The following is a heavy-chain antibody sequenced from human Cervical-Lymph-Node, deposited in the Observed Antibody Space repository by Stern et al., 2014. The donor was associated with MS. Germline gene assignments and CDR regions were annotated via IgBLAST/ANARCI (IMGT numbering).Heavy chain of an antibody. CDR3: AREKPTTFCL. Sequence: QVQLVQSGAEVKKPGASVKISCRASGYTFTAFAIHWIRQAPGQSLEWMGWINAASGDTKYSQSFQGRVTLSSDTSATTAYMELNSLRSEDTAVYFCAREKPTTFCLWGQGTLVSVSS. J-gene: IGHJ4*02. CDR1: GYTFTAFA. CDR2: INAASGDT. V-gene: IGHV1-3*01. D-gene: IGHD2/OR15-2a*01.